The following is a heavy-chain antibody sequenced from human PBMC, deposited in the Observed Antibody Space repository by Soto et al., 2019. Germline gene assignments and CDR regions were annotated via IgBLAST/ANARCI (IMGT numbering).Heavy chain of an antibody. CDR3: ARGVLRYYHYGMDV. Sequence: QVQLQESGPGLVKPSETLSLSCTVSGDSVSSYYWSWIRQLPGRGLEWIGYIYISGNTNYNPSLKSRVTISRATSKNQFSLNLKSVTAADTAVYYCARGVLRYYHYGMDVWGQGTTVTVSS. CDR1: GDSVSSYY. V-gene: IGHV4-59*02. J-gene: IGHJ6*02. CDR2: IYISGNT.